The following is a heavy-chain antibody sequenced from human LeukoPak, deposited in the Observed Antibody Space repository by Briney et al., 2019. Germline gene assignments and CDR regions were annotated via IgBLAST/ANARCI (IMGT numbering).Heavy chain of an antibody. CDR2: ISGSGGST. CDR1: GFTFTSYA. CDR3: AKDPRVGSRVATPCH. V-gene: IGHV3-23*01. Sequence: GGSLRLSCAASGFTFTSYAMSWVRQAPGKGLEWVSAISGSGGSTYYADSVKGRLTISRDNSKSTLFLQMNSLRAEDTAAYYCAKDPRVGSRVATPCHWGQGTLVTVSS. D-gene: IGHD5-24*01. J-gene: IGHJ4*02.